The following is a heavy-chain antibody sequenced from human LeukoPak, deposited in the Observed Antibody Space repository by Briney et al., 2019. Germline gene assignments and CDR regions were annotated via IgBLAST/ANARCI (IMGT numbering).Heavy chain of an antibody. J-gene: IGHJ3*02. CDR1: GGSISSYY. V-gene: IGHV4-59*01. D-gene: IGHD2-15*01. Sequence: SETLSLSCTVSGGSISSYYWSWIRQPPGKGLEWIGYIYYSGSTNYNPSLKSRVTISVDTSKNQFSLKLSSVSAADTAVYYCASQPRYCSGGSCSDAFDIWGQGTMVTVSS. CDR3: ASQPRYCSGGSCSDAFDI. CDR2: IYYSGST.